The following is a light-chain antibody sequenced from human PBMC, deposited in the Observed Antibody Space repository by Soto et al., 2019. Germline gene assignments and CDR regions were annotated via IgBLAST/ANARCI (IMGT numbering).Light chain of an antibody. CDR3: SSYTSTSTYV. CDR2: DVS. CDR1: RSDVGGYNY. Sequence: QSALTQPASVSGSPGQSITISCTGTRSDVGGYNYVSWYQQHPGKAPKLIIYDVSNRPSGVSNRFSGSKSGNTASLTISGLQAEDDTDYYCSSYTSTSTYVFGTGTKLTVL. V-gene: IGLV2-14*03. J-gene: IGLJ1*01.